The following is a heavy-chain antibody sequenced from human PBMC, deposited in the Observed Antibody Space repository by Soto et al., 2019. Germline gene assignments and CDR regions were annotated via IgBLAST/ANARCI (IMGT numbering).Heavy chain of an antibody. V-gene: IGHV3-23*01. CDR1: GFTFSSFA. J-gene: IGHJ6*03. Sequence: EVQLLESGGGLVQPGGSLRLSCAASGFTFSSFAMSWVRQAPGKGLEWVSGVSGSGTSTYYGDFVKGRFTISRDKSKNTLYLQMNSLRAEDTAVYYCAKGETDYYYYMDVWGKGTTVTVSS. CDR2: VSGSGTST. CDR3: AKGETDYYYYMDV.